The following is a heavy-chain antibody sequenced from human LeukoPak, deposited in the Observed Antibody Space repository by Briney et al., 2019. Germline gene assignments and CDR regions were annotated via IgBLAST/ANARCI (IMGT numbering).Heavy chain of an antibody. CDR2: INPNSGGT. Sequence: ASVKVSCKASGYTFTGYYMHWVRQAPGQGLEWMGWINPNSGGTNYAQKFQGRVTMTRDTSISTAYMELSRLRSDDTAVYYCARDRALRFLGQGMDVWGQGTTVTVSS. D-gene: IGHD3-3*01. CDR1: GYTFTGYY. V-gene: IGHV1-2*02. J-gene: IGHJ6*02. CDR3: ARDRALRFLGQGMDV.